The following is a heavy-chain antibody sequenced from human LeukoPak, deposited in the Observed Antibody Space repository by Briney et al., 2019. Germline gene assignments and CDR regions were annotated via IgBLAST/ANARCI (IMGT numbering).Heavy chain of an antibody. CDR2: ISGSGGST. CDR3: AKDKYSSSWNAFDI. D-gene: IGHD6-13*01. V-gene: IGHV3-23*01. CDR1: GFTFSSYA. J-gene: IGHJ3*02. Sequence: PGGSLRLSCAASGFTFSSYAMSWVRQAPGKGLEWASAISGSGGSTYYADSVKGRFTISRDNSKTTLYLQMNSLRAEDTAVYYCAKDKYSSSWNAFDIWGQGTMVTVSS.